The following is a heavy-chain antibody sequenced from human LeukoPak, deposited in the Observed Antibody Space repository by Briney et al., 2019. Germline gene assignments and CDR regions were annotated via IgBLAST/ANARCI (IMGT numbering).Heavy chain of an antibody. CDR1: GVSISSYY. CDR3: ARLGGSYMGGYYYYMDV. J-gene: IGHJ6*03. Sequence: SETLSLTCTVSGVSISSYYWSWIRQPPGKGLEWIGYIYTSGSTNYNPSLKSRVTISVDTSKNQFSLKLSSVTAADTAVYYCARLGGSYMGGYYYYMDVWGKGTTVTVSS. CDR2: IYTSGST. D-gene: IGHD1-26*01. V-gene: IGHV4-4*09.